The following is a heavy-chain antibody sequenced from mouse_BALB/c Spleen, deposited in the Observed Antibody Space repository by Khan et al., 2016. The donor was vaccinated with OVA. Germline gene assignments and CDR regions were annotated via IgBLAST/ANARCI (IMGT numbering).Heavy chain of an antibody. CDR1: GYTFTTAG. J-gene: IGHJ1*01. V-gene: IGHV9-4*02. CDR3: ASGYGYGWYFDV. Sequence: QIQLVQSGPELKKPGETVRISCKASGYTFTTAGMQWVQKMPGKGLKWIGWINTHSGVPKYAEDFKGRFAFSLETSASTAYLQITHLKNEDTATYCCASGYGYGWYFDVWGAGTTVTVSS. CDR2: INTHSGVP. D-gene: IGHD2-2*01.